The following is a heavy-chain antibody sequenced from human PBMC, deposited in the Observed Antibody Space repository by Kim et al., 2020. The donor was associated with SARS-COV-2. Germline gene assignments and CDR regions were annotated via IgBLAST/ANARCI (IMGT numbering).Heavy chain of an antibody. D-gene: IGHD1-1*01. J-gene: IGHJ4*02. CDR3: TTDPQLDVDY. CDR2: IKSKTDGGTT. V-gene: IGHV3-15*01. Sequence: GGSLRLSCAASGFTFSNAWMSWVRQAPGKGLEWVGLIKSKTDGGTTDYAAPVKGRFTISRDDSKNTLFLQRNSLKTEDTAVYYCTTDPQLDVDYWGQGTL. CDR1: GFTFSNAW.